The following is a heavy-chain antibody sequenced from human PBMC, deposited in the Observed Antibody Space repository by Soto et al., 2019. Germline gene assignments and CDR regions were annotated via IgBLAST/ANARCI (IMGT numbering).Heavy chain of an antibody. J-gene: IGHJ4*02. V-gene: IGHV3-30*18. Sequence: GGSLRLSCAASGFTFSSYGMHWVRQAPGKGLEWVAVISYDGSNKYYADSVKGRFTISRDNSKNTLYLQMNSLRAEDTAVYYCAKDRDNSYSKERLLSYWGQGTLVTVSS. CDR3: AKDRDNSYSKERLLSY. D-gene: IGHD3-16*02. CDR2: ISYDGSNK. CDR1: GFTFSSYG.